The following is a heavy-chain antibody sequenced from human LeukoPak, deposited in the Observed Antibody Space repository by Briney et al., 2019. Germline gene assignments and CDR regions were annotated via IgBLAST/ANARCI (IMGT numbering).Heavy chain of an antibody. D-gene: IGHD1-26*01. J-gene: IGHJ4*02. Sequence: GASVKVSFKASGYTFTSYDINWVRQATGQGLEWTGWMNPNSGNTGYAQKFQGRVTMTRNTSISTAYMELSSLRSEDTAVYYCARGRRSRENRYYFDYWGQGTLVTVSS. CDR3: ARGRRSRENRYYFDY. CDR2: MNPNSGNT. V-gene: IGHV1-8*01. CDR1: GYTFTSYD.